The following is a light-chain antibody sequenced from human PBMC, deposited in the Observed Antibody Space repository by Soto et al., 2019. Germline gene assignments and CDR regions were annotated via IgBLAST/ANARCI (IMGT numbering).Light chain of an antibody. CDR3: QHYGSSPST. V-gene: IGKV3-20*01. CDR2: SAS. Sequence: VLSQSPGRLSLSPGERATLSCRASQSVPSTYFAWYQQKPGQSPRLLIYSASTRAPGIPDRFSGSGSGTDFTLTISRLEPEDFAVYYCQHYGSSPSTFGRGTKVDI. CDR1: QSVPSTY. J-gene: IGKJ1*01.